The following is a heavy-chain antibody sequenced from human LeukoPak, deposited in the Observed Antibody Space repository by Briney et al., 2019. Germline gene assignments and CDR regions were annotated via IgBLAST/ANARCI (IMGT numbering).Heavy chain of an antibody. CDR2: VSTDGDT. Sequence: GGTLRLSCAASGFTFSRYAMSWVRQAPGKGLEWVSSVSTDGDTYYTDSVKGRFTISRDVSRNTLFLQMISLRAEDTALYYCARSRSGSVAGTSDYWGQGTLVIVSS. J-gene: IGHJ4*02. CDR3: ARSRSGSVAGTSDY. CDR1: GFTFSRYA. D-gene: IGHD6-19*01. V-gene: IGHV3-23*01.